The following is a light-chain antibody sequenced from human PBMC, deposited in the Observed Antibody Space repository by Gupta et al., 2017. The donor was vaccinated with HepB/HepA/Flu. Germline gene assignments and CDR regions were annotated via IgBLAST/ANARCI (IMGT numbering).Light chain of an antibody. CDR2: ETS. CDR1: QSVTSN. Sequence: EIVLTQSPGTLSLSPGERATLSCRASQSVTSNLAWYQHKPGLAPRLLIYETSNRATGIPARFSGSGSGTDFTLTISSVETEDFAVYYCQQRSNWPRTFGGRTNVEIK. J-gene: IGKJ4*01. CDR3: QQRSNWPRT. V-gene: IGKV3-11*01.